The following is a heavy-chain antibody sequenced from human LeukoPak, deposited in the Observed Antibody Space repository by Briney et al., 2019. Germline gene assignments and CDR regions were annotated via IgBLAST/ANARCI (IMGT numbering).Heavy chain of an antibody. CDR2: IYYSGST. CDR1: GGSISSADYN. V-gene: IGHV4-30-4*08. CDR3: ARACSSTTCYDAFDM. J-gene: IGHJ3*02. Sequence: SSQTLSLTCTVSGGSISSADYNWSWIRQPPGKGLEWIGYIYYSGSTYYNPSLKSRVTISVDTSKNQFSLKLSSVTAADTAVYYCARACSSTTCYDAFDMWGQGTMVTVSS. D-gene: IGHD2-2*01.